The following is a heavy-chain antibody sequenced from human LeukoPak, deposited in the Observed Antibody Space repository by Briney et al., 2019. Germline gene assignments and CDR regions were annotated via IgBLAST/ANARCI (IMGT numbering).Heavy chain of an antibody. Sequence: GGSLRLSCAASGFTFSSYAMSWVRQALGKGLEWVSSISVSGGSTYYTDSVKGRFTISRDNAKNSLFLQMNSLRAEDTAVYYCAKLPAYCSSTSCYYDYWGQGTLVTVSS. CDR1: GFTFSSYA. V-gene: IGHV3-23*01. CDR3: AKLPAYCSSTSCYYDY. CDR2: ISVSGGST. D-gene: IGHD2-2*01. J-gene: IGHJ4*02.